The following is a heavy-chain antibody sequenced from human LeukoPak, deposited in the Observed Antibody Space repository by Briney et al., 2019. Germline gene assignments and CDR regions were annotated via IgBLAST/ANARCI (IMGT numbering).Heavy chain of an antibody. CDR3: ARDHGYSYGFWLDY. CDR1: GFTFSSYG. Sequence: PGGSLRLSCAASGFTFSSYGMSWVRQAPGKGLEWVSAITATSSSTHDADSVQGRFTISRDNAKNSLYLQMNSLRAEDTALYYCARDHGYSYGFWLDYWGQGTLVTVSS. V-gene: IGHV3-21*04. CDR2: ITATSSST. J-gene: IGHJ4*02. D-gene: IGHD5-18*01.